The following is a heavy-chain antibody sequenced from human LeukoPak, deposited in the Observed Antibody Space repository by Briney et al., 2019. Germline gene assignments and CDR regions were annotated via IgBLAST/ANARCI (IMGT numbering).Heavy chain of an antibody. CDR1: GGSISSSY. CDR3: ATSPSSFFDY. Sequence: SETLSLTCTVSGGSISSSYWNWIRQPPGKGLEWIGYVYFSGNTNFNPSLKSRVTISVDTSKNQFSLKLSSVTAADTAIYYCATSPSSFFDYWGQGILVTVSS. V-gene: IGHV4-59*08. CDR2: VYFSGNT. J-gene: IGHJ4*02. D-gene: IGHD6-6*01.